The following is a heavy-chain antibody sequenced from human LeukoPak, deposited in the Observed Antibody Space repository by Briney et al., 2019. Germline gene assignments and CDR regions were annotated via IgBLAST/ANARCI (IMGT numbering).Heavy chain of an antibody. CDR2: INHSGST. Sequence: SETLSLTCIVSGGSISTSNHYWSWIRQPPGKGLEWIGEINHSGSTNYNPSLKSRVTISVDTSKNQFSLKLSSVTAADTAVYYCARGPTVVYGMDVWGQGTTVTVSS. D-gene: IGHD4-23*01. CDR1: GGSISTSNHY. V-gene: IGHV4-39*07. J-gene: IGHJ6*02. CDR3: ARGPTVVYGMDV.